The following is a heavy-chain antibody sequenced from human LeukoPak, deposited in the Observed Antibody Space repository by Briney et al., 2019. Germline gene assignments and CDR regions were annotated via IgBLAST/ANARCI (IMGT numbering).Heavy chain of an antibody. J-gene: IGHJ5*02. Sequence: SLTLSRAPSGFTFSSYAMRWLRQAPGKGLEWVSAISGSGGSTYYADPVKGRFTISRDNSKNPLYMQMNSLRADDTAVYYCAKQIRIFRWFGEFSFDPWGQGTLVTVSS. V-gene: IGHV3-23*01. CDR2: ISGSGGST. D-gene: IGHD3-10*01. CDR3: AKQIRIFRWFGEFSFDP. CDR1: GFTFSSYA.